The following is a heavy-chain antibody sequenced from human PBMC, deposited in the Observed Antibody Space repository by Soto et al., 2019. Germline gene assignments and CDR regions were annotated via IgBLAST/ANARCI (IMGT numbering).Heavy chain of an antibody. Sequence: PSETLSLTCAVYGGSFSGYYWSWIRQPPGKGLEWIGEINHSGSTNYNPSLKSRVTISVDTSKNQFSLKLSSVTAADTAVYYCARVGMAVYYYYGMGVWGQGTTVTVSS. CDR2: INHSGST. J-gene: IGHJ6*02. V-gene: IGHV4-34*01. D-gene: IGHD1-20*01. CDR3: ARVGMAVYYYYGMGV. CDR1: GGSFSGYY.